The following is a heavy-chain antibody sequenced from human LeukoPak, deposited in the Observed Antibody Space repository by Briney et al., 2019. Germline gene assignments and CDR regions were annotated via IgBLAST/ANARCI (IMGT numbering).Heavy chain of an antibody. CDR3: AKAQQSSSYYYYMDV. CDR1: GFIFSSYG. J-gene: IGHJ6*03. CDR2: IRYDGSNK. D-gene: IGHD6-6*01. V-gene: IGHV3-30*02. Sequence: GGSLRLSCAASGFIFSSYGMHWVRQAPGKGLEWVAFIRYDGSNKYYADSVKGRFTISRDNSKNTLYLQMNSLRAEDTAVYYCAKAQQSSSYYYYMDVWGKGTTVTVSS.